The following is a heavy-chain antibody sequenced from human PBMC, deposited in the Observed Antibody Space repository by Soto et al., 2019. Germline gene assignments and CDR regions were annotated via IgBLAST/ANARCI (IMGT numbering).Heavy chain of an antibody. J-gene: IGHJ3*02. D-gene: IGHD3-22*01. CDR1: GYTFTSYG. CDR2: ISAYNGNT. Sequence: ASVKVSCKASGYTFTSYGISWVRQAPGQGLEWMGWISAYNGNTNYAQKLQGRVTMTTDTSTSTAYMELRSLRSDDTAVYYCALAPDYDSSGYYYAAFDIWGQGTMVTFSS. CDR3: ALAPDYDSSGYYYAAFDI. V-gene: IGHV1-18*01.